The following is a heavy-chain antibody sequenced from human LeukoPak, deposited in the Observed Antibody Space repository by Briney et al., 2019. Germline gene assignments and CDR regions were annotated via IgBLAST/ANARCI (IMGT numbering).Heavy chain of an antibody. CDR3: AIDYSNYQALDY. J-gene: IGHJ4*02. Sequence: ASVKVSCKASGYTFTGYYMRWVRQAPGQGLEWMGWINPNSGGTNYAQKFQGRVTMTRDTSISTAYMELSRLRSDDTAVYYCAIDYSNYQALDYWGQGTLVTVSS. D-gene: IGHD4-11*01. CDR1: GYTFTGYY. V-gene: IGHV1-2*02. CDR2: INPNSGGT.